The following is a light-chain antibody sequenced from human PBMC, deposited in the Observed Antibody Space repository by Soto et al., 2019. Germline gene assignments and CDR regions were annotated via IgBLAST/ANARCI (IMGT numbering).Light chain of an antibody. J-gene: IGKJ1*01. CDR3: QQYHSYPRT. V-gene: IGKV1-8*01. Sequence: IRMTQSPSSLSASTGDTVTITCRASHYISRYVVWYQQHPGKAPKLLMYAADTLQSGGPSRFSGSGSGTDFSLTITGLQSEDFATYHCQQYHSYPRTFGQGTKVEVK. CDR1: HYISRY. CDR2: AAD.